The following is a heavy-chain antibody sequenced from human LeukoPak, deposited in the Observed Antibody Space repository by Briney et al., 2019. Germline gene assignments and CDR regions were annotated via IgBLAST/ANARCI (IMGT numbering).Heavy chain of an antibody. V-gene: IGHV3-23*01. J-gene: IGHJ4*02. CDR1: GFTFRSYA. CDR3: AKEMSGWNFDY. D-gene: IGHD6-19*01. CDR2: ISGSGDNT. Sequence: GGSLRLSCAVSGFTFRSYAMIWVRQAPGKGLEWVSLISGSGDNTLYTDSVNGRFTISRDNSKNTLYLQMNSLRAEDTAVYYCAKEMSGWNFDYWGQGTLVTVSS.